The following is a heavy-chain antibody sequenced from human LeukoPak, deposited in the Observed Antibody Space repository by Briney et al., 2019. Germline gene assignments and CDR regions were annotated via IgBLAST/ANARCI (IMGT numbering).Heavy chain of an antibody. CDR1: GFTFSSNY. CDR3: ASGSGSYRTPYYYMDV. Sequence: GGSLRLSCAASGFTFSSNYMSWVRQAPGKGLEWVSVIYSGGSTYYADSVKGRFTISRDNSKNTLYLQMNSLIAEDTAVYYCASGSGSYRTPYYYMDVWGTGTTVTVSS. V-gene: IGHV3-53*01. D-gene: IGHD3-10*01. CDR2: IYSGGST. J-gene: IGHJ6*03.